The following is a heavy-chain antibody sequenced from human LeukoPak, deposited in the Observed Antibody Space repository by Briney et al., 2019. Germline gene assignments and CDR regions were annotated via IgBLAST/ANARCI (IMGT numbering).Heavy chain of an antibody. CDR1: GYSFSSYE. D-gene: IGHD1-26*01. Sequence: GSVKVSFQSPGYSFSSYEITWVRQAPGQGLEWMGWISGYNGNTKYAQKFQGRVTMTTDTSTGKAYMDLRSLRFDDTAVYYCARGGSYHPADYWGQATLVTVSS. V-gene: IGHV1-18*01. CDR3: ARGGSYHPADY. CDR2: ISGYNGNT. J-gene: IGHJ4*02.